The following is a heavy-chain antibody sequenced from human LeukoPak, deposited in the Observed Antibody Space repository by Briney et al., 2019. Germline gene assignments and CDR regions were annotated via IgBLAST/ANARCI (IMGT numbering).Heavy chain of an antibody. V-gene: IGHV3-11*06. CDR3: ARVPGGRGYSYGSYYFDY. CDR2: ISSSSSYT. CDR1: GFTFSDYY. J-gene: IGHJ4*02. Sequence: GGSLRLSCAASGFTFSDYYMSWIRQAPGKGLEWVSYISSSSSYTNYADSVKGRFTISRDNAKSSLYLQMNSLRAEDTAVYYCARVPGGRGYSYGSYYFDYWGQGTLVTVSS. D-gene: IGHD5-18*01.